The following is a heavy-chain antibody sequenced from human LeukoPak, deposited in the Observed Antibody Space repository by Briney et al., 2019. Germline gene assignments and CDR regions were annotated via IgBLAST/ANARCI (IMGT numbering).Heavy chain of an antibody. Sequence: GGSLRLSRAASVFTYSSYNLHGVTEARGRGLQGVSFITSSSCSIFYADSVKGRFTIYRDNTKNSLYLQMTGLRDEDTAVYYCARGCRGGGYSYGYDAFDIWGQGTMVTVSS. CDR3: ARGCRGGGYSYGYDAFDI. CDR2: ITSSSCSI. CDR1: VFTYSSYN. D-gene: IGHD5-18*01. J-gene: IGHJ3*02. V-gene: IGHV3-48*02.